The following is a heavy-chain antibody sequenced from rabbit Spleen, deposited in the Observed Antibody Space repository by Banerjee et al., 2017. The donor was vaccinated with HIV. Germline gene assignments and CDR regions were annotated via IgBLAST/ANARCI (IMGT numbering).Heavy chain of an antibody. CDR3: ARDTGSSFSSYGMDL. D-gene: IGHD8-1*01. CDR1: GIDFSSSYW. Sequence: QSLEESGGGLVKPGGTLTLTCKASGIDFSSSYWICWVRQAPGKGLEWIGCIGTGSGSTYYASWAKGRFTISKTSSTTVTLQMTSLTVADTATYFCARDTGSSFSSYGMDLWGPGTLVTVS. J-gene: IGHJ6*01. V-gene: IGHV1S40*01. CDR2: IGTGSGST.